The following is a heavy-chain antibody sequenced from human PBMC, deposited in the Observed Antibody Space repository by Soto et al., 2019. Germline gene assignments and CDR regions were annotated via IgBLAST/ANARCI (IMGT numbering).Heavy chain of an antibody. J-gene: IGHJ6*03. Sequence: GGSLRLSCAASGFTFSSYSMNWVRQAPGKGLEWVSSISSSSSYIYYADSVKGRFTISRDNAKNSLYLQMNSLRAEDTAVYYCARTREVVEIFGVVIFGPGYMDVWGKGTTVTVSS. CDR2: ISSSSSYI. CDR1: GFTFSSYS. V-gene: IGHV3-21*01. CDR3: ARTREVVEIFGVVIFGPGYMDV. D-gene: IGHD3-3*01.